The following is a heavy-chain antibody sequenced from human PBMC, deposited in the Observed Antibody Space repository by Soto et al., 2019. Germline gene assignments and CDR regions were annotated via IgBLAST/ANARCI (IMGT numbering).Heavy chain of an antibody. D-gene: IGHD5-18*01. Sequence: PGGSLRLSCTASGFTFGDYAMSWFRQAPGKGLEWVGFIRSKAYGGTTEYAASVKGRFTISRDDSKSIAYLQMNSLKTEDTAVYYCTRGGTAMAKTHYYYYGMDVWGQGTTVTVSS. CDR2: IRSKAYGGTT. CDR1: GFTFGDYA. J-gene: IGHJ6*02. V-gene: IGHV3-49*03. CDR3: TRGGTAMAKTHYYYYGMDV.